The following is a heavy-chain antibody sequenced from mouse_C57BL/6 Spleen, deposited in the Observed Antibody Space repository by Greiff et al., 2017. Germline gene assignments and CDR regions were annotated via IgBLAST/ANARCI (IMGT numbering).Heavy chain of an antibody. V-gene: IGHV1-81*01. CDR1: GYTFTSYG. CDR2: IYPRSGNT. D-gene: IGHD1-1*01. Sequence: VQRVESGAELARPGASVKLSCKASGYTFTSYGISWVKQRTGQGLEWIGEIYPRSGNTYYNEKFKGKATLTADKSSSTAYMELRSLTSEDSAVYFCARSPTVVADYWGQGTTLTVSS. J-gene: IGHJ2*01. CDR3: ARSPTVVADY.